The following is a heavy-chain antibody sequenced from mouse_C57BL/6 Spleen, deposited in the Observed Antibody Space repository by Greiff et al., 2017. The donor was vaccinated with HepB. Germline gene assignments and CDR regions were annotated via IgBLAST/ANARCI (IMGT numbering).Heavy chain of an antibody. J-gene: IGHJ4*01. D-gene: IGHD1-1*01. CDR2: IHPNSGST. CDR3: ARESYYYGSGDYAMDY. Sequence: QVQLQQPGAELVKPGASVKLSCKASGYTFTSYWMHWVKQRPGQGLEWIGMIHPNSGSTNYNEKFKSKATLAVDKSSSTAYMQRSSLTSEDSAVYYCARESYYYGSGDYAMDYWGQGTSVTVSS. V-gene: IGHV1-64*01. CDR1: GYTFTSYW.